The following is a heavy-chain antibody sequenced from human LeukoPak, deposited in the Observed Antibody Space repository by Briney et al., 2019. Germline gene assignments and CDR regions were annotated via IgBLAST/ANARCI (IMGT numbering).Heavy chain of an antibody. CDR1: GGSISSYY. CDR3: ARHEFNNWFDP. Sequence: PSETLSLTCTVSGGSISSYYWSWIRQPPGKGLEWIGYIYYSGSTNYNPSLKGRVTISLDTSKNQFSLNLSSVTAADTAVYYCARHEFNNWFDPWGQGTLVTVSS. V-gene: IGHV4-59*08. CDR2: IYYSGST. D-gene: IGHD3-10*01. J-gene: IGHJ5*02.